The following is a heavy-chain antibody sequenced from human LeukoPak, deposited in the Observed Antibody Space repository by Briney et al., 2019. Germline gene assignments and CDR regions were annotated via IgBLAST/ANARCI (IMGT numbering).Heavy chain of an antibody. J-gene: IGHJ6*03. CDR2: IYYSGST. CDR1: GGSITSYY. Sequence: PSETLSLTRTVSGGSITSYYWSWIRQPPGKGLEWIGYIYYSGSTNYNPSLNGRVTISIDTSKNQFSLKLSSVTAADTAVYYCARIEMATTQDYYYYMDVWGKGTTVTVSS. CDR3: ARIEMATTQDYYYYMDV. V-gene: IGHV4-59*08. D-gene: IGHD5-24*01.